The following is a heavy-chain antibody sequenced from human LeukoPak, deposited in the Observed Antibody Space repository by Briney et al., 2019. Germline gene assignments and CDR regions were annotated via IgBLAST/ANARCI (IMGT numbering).Heavy chain of an antibody. CDR2: ISYDSAIK. J-gene: IGHJ3*02. Sequence: PGGSLRLSCAASGFTFSRDSMNWVRQAPGKGLEWISYISYDSAIKYYADSVRGRFTISRDNAKNSLYLQMNSLRAEDMALYYCAKDSGSSMGGVRAFDIWGQGTMVTASS. D-gene: IGHD1-26*01. CDR3: AKDSGSSMGGVRAFDI. V-gene: IGHV3-48*04. CDR1: GFTFSRDS.